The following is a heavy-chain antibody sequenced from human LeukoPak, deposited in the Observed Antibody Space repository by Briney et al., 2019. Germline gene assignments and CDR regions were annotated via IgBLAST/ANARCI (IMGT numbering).Heavy chain of an antibody. D-gene: IGHD2-21*02. V-gene: IGHV3-64*01. CDR1: GFTFSSYA. CDR2: ISSNGGST. J-gene: IGHJ4*02. CDR3: AREGSGYCGGDCYRYVDY. Sequence: PGGSLRLSCTASGFTFSSYAMHWVRQAPGKGLEYVSAISSNGGSTYYANSVKGRFTISRDNSKNTLYLQMGSLRAEDMAVYYCAREGSGYCGGDCYRYVDYWGQGTLVTVSS.